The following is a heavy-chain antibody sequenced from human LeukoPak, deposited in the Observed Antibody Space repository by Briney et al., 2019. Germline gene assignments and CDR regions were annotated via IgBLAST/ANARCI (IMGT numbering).Heavy chain of an antibody. CDR2: ISSSSSYI. CDR3: ARDRSVTGTGDY. Sequence: GGSLRLSCAASGFTFSSYSMNWVRQAPGKGLEWVSSISSSSSYIYYADSVKGRFTTSRDNAKNSLYLQMNSLRAEDTAVYYCARDRSVTGTGDYWGQGTLVTVSS. J-gene: IGHJ4*02. CDR1: GFTFSSYS. D-gene: IGHD1-20*01. V-gene: IGHV3-21*01.